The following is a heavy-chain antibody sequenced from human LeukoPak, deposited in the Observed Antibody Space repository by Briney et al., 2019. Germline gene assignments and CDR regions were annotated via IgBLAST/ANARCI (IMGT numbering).Heavy chain of an antibody. Sequence: GGSLRLSCAASGFTVSSNYMSWVRQAPGKGLEWVSYISSSGSTIYYADSVKGRFTISRDNAKNSLYLQMNSLRAEDTAVYYCALPRGAYYDSSGSLFDYWGQGTLVTVSS. CDR1: GFTVSSNY. J-gene: IGHJ4*02. CDR3: ALPRGAYYDSSGSLFDY. D-gene: IGHD3-22*01. CDR2: ISSSGSTI. V-gene: IGHV3-11*04.